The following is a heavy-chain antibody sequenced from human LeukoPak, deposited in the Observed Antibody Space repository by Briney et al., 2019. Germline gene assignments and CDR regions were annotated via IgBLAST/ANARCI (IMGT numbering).Heavy chain of an antibody. Sequence: GGSLRLSCVASGFTFSSYGMHWVRQAPGKGLEWVSFIRYDGTNIYYADSVKGRFTISRDNSKNTLYLQMNSLRTEDTAVYYCTKDKEDFAYGGQGTLAAVSS. V-gene: IGHV3-30*02. D-gene: IGHD2-15*01. CDR1: GFTFSSYG. CDR2: IRYDGTNI. CDR3: TKDKEDFAY. J-gene: IGHJ4*02.